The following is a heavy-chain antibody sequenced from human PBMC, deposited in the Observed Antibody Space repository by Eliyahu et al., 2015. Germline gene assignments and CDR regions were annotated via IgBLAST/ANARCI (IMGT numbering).Heavy chain of an antibody. CDR2: VASDGS. Sequence: QVQLVESGGGVVQPGRSLXLSCAASGFTLSNYGMXWXRQAPGKGLEWVAVVASDGSKADSVKGRFTISRDNSKNMLYLQMNSLRAEDTAVYYCARDYCSSTSCHWVYLDYWGQGTLVTVSS. D-gene: IGHD2-2*01. CDR1: GFTLSNYG. CDR3: ARDYCSSTSCHWVYLDY. V-gene: IGHV3-33*01. J-gene: IGHJ4*02.